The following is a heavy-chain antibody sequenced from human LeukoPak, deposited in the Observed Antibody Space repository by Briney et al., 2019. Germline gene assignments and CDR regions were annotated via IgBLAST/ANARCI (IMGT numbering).Heavy chain of an antibody. CDR3: ARGEDNYYYGMDV. J-gene: IGHJ6*04. CDR1: GGSFSGYY. Sequence: SETLSLTCAVYGGSFSGYYWSWIRQPPGKGLECIGEINHSGSTNYNPSLKSRVTVSVDTSKNQFSLKLRSVTAADTAVYYCARGEDNYYYGMDVWGKGTTVTVSS. CDR2: INHSGST. V-gene: IGHV4-34*01.